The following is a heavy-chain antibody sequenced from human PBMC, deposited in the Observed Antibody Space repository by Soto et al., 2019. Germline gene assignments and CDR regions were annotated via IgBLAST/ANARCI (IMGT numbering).Heavy chain of an antibody. D-gene: IGHD3-3*01. CDR2: ISGSGGST. V-gene: IGHV3-23*01. J-gene: IGHJ4*02. Sequence: GVLRLSCAASGFTFSCCAMSGVRQAPGKGLEWVSAISGSGGSTYYADSVKGRFTISRDNSKNTLYLQMNSLRAEDTAVYYCAKGITIFGVVISYFDYWGQGTLVTVSS. CDR1: GFTFSCCA. CDR3: AKGITIFGVVISYFDY.